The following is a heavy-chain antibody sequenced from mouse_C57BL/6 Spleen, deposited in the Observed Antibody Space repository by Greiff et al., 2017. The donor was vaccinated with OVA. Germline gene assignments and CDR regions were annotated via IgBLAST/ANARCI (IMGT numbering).Heavy chain of an antibody. V-gene: IGHV6-3*01. CDR3: TGDGYDGWFAY. CDR1: GFTFSNYW. D-gene: IGHD2-2*01. Sequence: EVQLVESGGGLVQPGGSMKLSCVASGFTFSNYWMNWVRQSPEKGLEWVAQISLKSDDYATHYAESVKGRFTISRGDSKSSVYLQMNNLRAEDTGIYYCTGDGYDGWFAYWGQGTLVTVSA. J-gene: IGHJ3*01. CDR2: ISLKSDDYAT.